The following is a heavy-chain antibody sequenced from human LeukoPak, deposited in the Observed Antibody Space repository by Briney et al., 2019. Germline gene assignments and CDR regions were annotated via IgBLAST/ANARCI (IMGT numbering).Heavy chain of an antibody. V-gene: IGHV3-30*18. CDR1: GFTFSSYG. CDR3: AKDHYDSSDSYFDY. D-gene: IGHD3-22*01. J-gene: IGHJ4*02. Sequence: GGSLRLSCAASGFTFSSYGMHWVRQAPGEGLEWVAVISYDGSNKYYADSVKGRFTISRDNSKNTLYLQMNSLRAEDTAVYYCAKDHYDSSDSYFDYCGQGTLVTVSS. CDR2: ISYDGSNK.